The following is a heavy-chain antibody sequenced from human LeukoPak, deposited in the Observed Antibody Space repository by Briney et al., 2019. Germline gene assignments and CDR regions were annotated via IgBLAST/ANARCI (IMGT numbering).Heavy chain of an antibody. J-gene: IGHJ4*02. Sequence: GGSLRLSCAASGFTFSSYGMHWVRQAPGKGLEWVAVISYDGRNEYYADSVKGRFTISRDNSKNTLYLQMNSLRAEDTAVYYCAKVGAPLLLWFGELDYWGQGTLVTVSS. V-gene: IGHV3-30*18. D-gene: IGHD3-10*01. CDR3: AKVGAPLLLWFGELDY. CDR1: GFTFSSYG. CDR2: ISYDGRNE.